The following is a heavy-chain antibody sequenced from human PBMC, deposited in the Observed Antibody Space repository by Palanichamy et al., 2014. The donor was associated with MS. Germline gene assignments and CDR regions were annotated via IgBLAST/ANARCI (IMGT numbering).Heavy chain of an antibody. Sequence: QVQLVQSGAEVKKPGASVRVSCKASGYTLIGYGMSWVRQAPGHGLEWVGWMSTFKGETKYAQNLQDRVTMTADPSTGTVYLDLRSLRSDDTAVYYCARDYGDYPTYYALDLWGQGTTLIVSS. V-gene: IGHV1-18*01. CDR3: ARDYGDYPTYYALDL. D-gene: IGHD4-17*01. J-gene: IGHJ6*01. CDR1: GYTLIGYG. CDR2: MSTFKGET.